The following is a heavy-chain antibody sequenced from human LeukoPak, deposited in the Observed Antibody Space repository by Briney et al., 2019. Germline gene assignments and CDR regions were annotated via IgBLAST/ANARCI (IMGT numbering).Heavy chain of an antibody. CDR1: GFTFSTNI. CDR3: ARSYSSSWYDLYYMDV. D-gene: IGHD6-13*01. CDR2: ISRSSEYM. Sequence: PGGSLRLSCAASGFTFSTNIMNWVRQAPGKGLEWVSSISRSSEYMYYADSVKGRFTISRDNAKNSLYLQMSSLRAEDTAVYYCARSYSSSWYDLYYMDVWGKGTTVTVSS. J-gene: IGHJ6*03. V-gene: IGHV3-21*01.